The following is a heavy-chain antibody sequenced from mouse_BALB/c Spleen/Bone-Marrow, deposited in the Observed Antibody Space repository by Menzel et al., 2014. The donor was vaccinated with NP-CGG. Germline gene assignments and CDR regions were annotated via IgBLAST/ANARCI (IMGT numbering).Heavy chain of an antibody. CDR2: IWSDGST. J-gene: IGHJ4*01. CDR3: ARCYNGYAMDY. V-gene: IGHV2-6-1*01. CDR1: GFSLTSYG. D-gene: IGHD2-12*01. Sequence: VQLVESGPGLVAPSQSLSITCTISGFSLTSYGVHWVRQPPGKGLEWLVVIWSDGSTTYNSALKSSLSIRKDNSKSQVFLKMNSLQTYDTAMYYCARCYNGYAMDYWGQGTSVTVSS.